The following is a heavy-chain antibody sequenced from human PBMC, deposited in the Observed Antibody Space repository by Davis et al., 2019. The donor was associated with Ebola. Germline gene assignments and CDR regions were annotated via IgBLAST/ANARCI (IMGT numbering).Heavy chain of an antibody. J-gene: IGHJ5*02. V-gene: IGHV1-18*01. D-gene: IGHD2-2*01. CDR1: GYTFTSYG. CDR3: ARALIVVVPAATRFDP. CDR2: ISPYSGTT. Sequence: ASVKVSCKASGYTFTSYGISWVRQAPGQGLEWMGWISPYSGTTNYAQKHQGRVTMTTDTYTSTAYMELRSLRSDDTGVYYCARALIVVVPAATRFDPWGQGTLVTGSS.